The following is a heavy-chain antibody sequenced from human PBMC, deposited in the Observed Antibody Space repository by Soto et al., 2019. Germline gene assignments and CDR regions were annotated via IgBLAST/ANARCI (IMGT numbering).Heavy chain of an antibody. CDR3: VRGEEATAGTWWLDP. CDR1: VGSFRGYY. V-gene: IGHV4-34*01. CDR2: INHRGST. Sequence: PSETLSLTCAVYVGSFRGYYWTWIRQSPERGLEWIGEINHRGSTNYNPSFKSRVTMSVDTSKNQFSLKLSSVTAADTAVYYCVRGEEATAGTWWLDPWGQGTLVTVSS. J-gene: IGHJ5*02. D-gene: IGHD6-13*01.